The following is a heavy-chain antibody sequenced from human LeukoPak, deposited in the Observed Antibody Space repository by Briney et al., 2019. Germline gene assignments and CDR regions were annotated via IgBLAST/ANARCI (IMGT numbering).Heavy chain of an antibody. CDR2: IYTSGST. Sequence: SETLSLTCTVSGGSISSYYWSWIRQPAGKGLEWIGRIYTSGSTNYNPSLKSRVTMSVDTSKNQFSLKLSSATAADTAVYFCARDSGAYCYDSSDYYRDAFDIWGQGTMVTVSS. CDR1: GGSISSYY. V-gene: IGHV4-4*07. J-gene: IGHJ3*02. D-gene: IGHD3-22*01. CDR3: ARDSGAYCYDSSDYYRDAFDI.